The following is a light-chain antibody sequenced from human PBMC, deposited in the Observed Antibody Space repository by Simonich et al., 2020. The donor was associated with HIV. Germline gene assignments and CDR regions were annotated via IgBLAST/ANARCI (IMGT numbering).Light chain of an antibody. J-gene: IGKJ1*01. CDR2: DAS. CDR3: QQRSNWPPWT. V-gene: IGKV3-11*01. Sequence: EVVLTQSPATLSLSPGERATLSCRASQIVSSYLAWYQQIPGQAPRLLIYDASNRATGIPARFSGSGSGTDFTLTISSLEPEDFAVYYCQQRSNWPPWTFGQGTKVEIK. CDR1: QIVSSY.